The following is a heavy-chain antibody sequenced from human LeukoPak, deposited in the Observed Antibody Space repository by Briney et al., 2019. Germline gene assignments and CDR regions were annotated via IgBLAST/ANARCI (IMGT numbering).Heavy chain of an antibody. CDR2: IYYSGTT. Sequence: SETLSLTCTVSGGSISSYYWSWIRQPPGKGLVWIGYIYYSGTTNYNLSLKSRVTISVDTSRNQFSLKLSSVTAADTAVYYCARGVYIAAAQYGYWGQGTLVTVSS. CDR3: ARGVYIAAAQYGY. CDR1: GGSISSYY. J-gene: IGHJ4*02. V-gene: IGHV4-59*01. D-gene: IGHD6-13*01.